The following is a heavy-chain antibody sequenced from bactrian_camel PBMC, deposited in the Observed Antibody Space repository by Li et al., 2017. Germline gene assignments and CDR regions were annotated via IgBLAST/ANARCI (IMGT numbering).Heavy chain of an antibody. J-gene: IGHJ4*01. Sequence: HVQLVESGGGSVQAGGSLRLSCVASGPTFSSSAYSMGWFRQAPGKEREGVAAIDSHGTRSYADSVKGRFAISISKDNAKNTIYLQMNSLKPEDTAMYYRAADSEESIVMALSSTGECGDEKDYWGQGTQVTVS. CDR3: AADSEESIVMALSSTGECGDEKDY. CDR1: GPTFSSSAYS. V-gene: IGHV3S53*01. D-gene: IGHD7*01. CDR2: IDSHGTR.